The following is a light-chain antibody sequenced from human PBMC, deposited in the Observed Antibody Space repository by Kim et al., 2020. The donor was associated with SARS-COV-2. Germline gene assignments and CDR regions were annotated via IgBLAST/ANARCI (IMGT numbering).Light chain of an antibody. Sequence: SSELSQDPAVAGALGHPVRITCQGDSLRSYYSTWYQQKPGQAPILVIYGKNNRPSGIPDRFSGSSSGNTASFTITGTQAGDEADYYCNSRDSTDNVVFGG. CDR1: SLRSYY. CDR3: NSRDSTDNVV. V-gene: IGLV3-19*01. CDR2: GKN. J-gene: IGLJ2*01.